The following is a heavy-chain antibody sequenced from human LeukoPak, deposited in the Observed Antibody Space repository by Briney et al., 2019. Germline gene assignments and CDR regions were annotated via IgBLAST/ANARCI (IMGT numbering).Heavy chain of an antibody. CDR3: ARDPLSGSYGEYYYYMDV. D-gene: IGHD1-26*01. Sequence: GGSLRLSCAASGFTFSSYSMYWVRQAPGKGLEWVSSISSSSSYIYYADSVKGRFTISRDNAKNSLYLQMNGLRAEDTAVYYCARDPLSGSYGEYYYYMDVWGKGTTVTVSS. CDR1: GFTFSSYS. V-gene: IGHV3-21*01. CDR2: ISSSSSYI. J-gene: IGHJ6*03.